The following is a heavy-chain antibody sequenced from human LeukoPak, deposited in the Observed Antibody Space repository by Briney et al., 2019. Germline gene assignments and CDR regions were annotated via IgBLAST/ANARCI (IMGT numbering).Heavy chain of an antibody. J-gene: IGHJ3*02. CDR2: IITIFGTA. D-gene: IGHD3/OR15-3a*01. V-gene: IGHV1-69*05. CDR3: ARGGLFFSAFDI. CDR1: GGTFSSYA. Sequence: SVKVSYKASGGTFSSYAISWVRQDPGQGLWWMGRIITIFGTANYAQRFQGRVTITTDESTSTAYMELSSLRSLGTAVYYSARGGLFFSAFDIWGQGTMVIVSS.